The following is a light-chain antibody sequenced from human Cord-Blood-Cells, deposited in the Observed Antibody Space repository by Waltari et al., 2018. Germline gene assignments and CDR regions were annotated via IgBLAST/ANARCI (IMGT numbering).Light chain of an antibody. CDR3: SSYTSSSTRS. V-gene: IGLV2-14*01. CDR2: EVS. CDR1: SGDVGGYNY. J-gene: IGLJ1*01. Sequence: QSALTQPASVSGSPGQSITISRTGTSGDVGGYNYVSWYQQHPGNAPKLMIYEVSRRPSGGSNRFSGSKSGHTASLTISGLQAEDEADYYCSSYTSSSTRSLGTGPKVTVL.